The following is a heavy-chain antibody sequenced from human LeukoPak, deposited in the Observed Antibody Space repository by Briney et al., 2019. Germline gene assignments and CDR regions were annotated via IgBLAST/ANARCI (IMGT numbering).Heavy chain of an antibody. V-gene: IGHV1-8*03. CDR1: GYTFTSYD. D-gene: IGHD3-10*01. J-gene: IGHJ5*02. Sequence: ASVKVSCKASGYTFTSYDINWVRQATGQGLEWMGWMNPNSGNTGYAQKFQGRVTITRNTSISTAYMELSSLRSEDTAVYYCARELVNYYGSGIPSSNQNWFDPWGQGTLVTVSS. CDR3: ARELVNYYGSGIPSSNQNWFDP. CDR2: MNPNSGNT.